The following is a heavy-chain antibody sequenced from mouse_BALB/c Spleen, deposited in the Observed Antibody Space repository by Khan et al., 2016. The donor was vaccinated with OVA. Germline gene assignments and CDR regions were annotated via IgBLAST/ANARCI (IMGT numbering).Heavy chain of an antibody. CDR2: VDRANGNT. J-gene: IGHJ3*01. Sequence: VQLQQSGSELVQPRASVKLSCTASGFNIKDTYMHWVKQRPEQGLEWIGRVDRANGNTKYDPKFQGKVTITADTSSNTAYLQLSSLKSEDTAVYYCARDYWDVFAYGGQGTLVTVSA. D-gene: IGHD4-1*01. CDR1: GFNIKDTY. CDR3: ARDYWDVFAY. V-gene: IGHV14-3*02.